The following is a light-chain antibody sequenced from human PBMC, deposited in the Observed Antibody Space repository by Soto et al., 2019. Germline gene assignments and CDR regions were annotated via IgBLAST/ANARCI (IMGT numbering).Light chain of an antibody. CDR1: SSNIGGNS. CDR2: SNH. J-gene: IGLJ2*01. CDR3: STWDDSLRGLV. V-gene: IGLV1-44*01. Sequence: QSVLTQPPSASGAPGQGISISCSGSSSNIGGNSVSWYRQVPGTAPKLLIFSNHQRPSGGPNRFSGSKSGTSATLAISGLQSEDEADYYCSTWDDSLRGLVFGGGTKVAVL.